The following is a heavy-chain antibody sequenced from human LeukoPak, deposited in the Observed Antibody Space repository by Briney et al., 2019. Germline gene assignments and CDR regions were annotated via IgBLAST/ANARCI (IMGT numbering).Heavy chain of an antibody. CDR1: GLTVTNAW. CDR2: IASKTDGGAT. J-gene: IGHJ4*02. V-gene: IGHV3-15*07. Sequence: GGSLRLSCSASGLTVTNAWMNWVRQAPGEGLDWVGRIASKTDGGATDYAAPVKGRFTISRDDSKNTLNLQMNSLKTEDTAVYYCTTGIRGDWGQGTLITVSS. D-gene: IGHD3-10*01. CDR3: TTGIRGD.